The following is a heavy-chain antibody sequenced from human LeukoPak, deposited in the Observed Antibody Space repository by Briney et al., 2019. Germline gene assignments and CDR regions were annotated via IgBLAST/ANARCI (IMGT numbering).Heavy chain of an antibody. Sequence: GGSLRLSCAASGFTFSSYAMSWVRQAPGKGLEWVSAISGSGGSTYYADSVKGRLTISRDNSKNTLYLQMNSLRAEDTAVYYCAKDPSEGGTSSWDDAFDIWGQGTMVTVSS. CDR2: ISGSGGST. D-gene: IGHD6-13*01. CDR1: GFTFSSYA. J-gene: IGHJ3*02. CDR3: AKDPSEGGTSSWDDAFDI. V-gene: IGHV3-23*01.